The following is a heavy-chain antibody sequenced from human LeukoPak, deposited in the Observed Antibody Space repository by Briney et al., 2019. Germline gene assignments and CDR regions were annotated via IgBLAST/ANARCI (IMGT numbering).Heavy chain of an antibody. CDR3: AKDRGY. V-gene: IGHV3-23*01. CDR2: ISVSGDST. J-gene: IGHJ4*02. CDR1: GFTFSTYG. Sequence: GGSLRLSCAASGFTFSTYGMIWVRQAPGKGLEWVSGISVSGDSTYSADSVKGRFTISRDNSKNTVYLQMNSLRVEDTAVYYCAKDRGYWGQGTLVTVSS. D-gene: IGHD6-13*01.